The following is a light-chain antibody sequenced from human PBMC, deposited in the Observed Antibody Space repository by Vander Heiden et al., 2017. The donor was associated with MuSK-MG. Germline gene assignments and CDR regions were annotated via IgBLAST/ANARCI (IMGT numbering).Light chain of an antibody. CDR3: QQYGSSPVGT. V-gene: IGKV3-20*01. CDR1: QSVSSSY. J-gene: IGKJ4*01. Sequence: EIVLTQSPGTLSLPPGERATLSCRASQSVSSSYLAWYQQKPGQAPRLLIYGASSRATGIPDRFSGSGSGTDFTLTISRLEPEDFAVYYCQQYGSSPVGTVGGGTKVEIK. CDR2: GAS.